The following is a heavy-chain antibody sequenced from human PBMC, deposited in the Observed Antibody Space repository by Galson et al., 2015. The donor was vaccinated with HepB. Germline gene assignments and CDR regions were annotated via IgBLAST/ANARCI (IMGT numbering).Heavy chain of an antibody. CDR3: VASGGYHVNLDY. V-gene: IGHV1-3*04. J-gene: IGHJ4*02. CDR2: INIGNGKT. CDR1: EYTFTRYA. Sequence: SVKVSCKASEYTFTRYALHWVRQAPGQRPEWVGWINIGNGKTKYSQNFQGRVTITRDTSASTAYMEMSSLTSEDTAVYYCVASGGYHVNLDYWGQGTLVTVSS. D-gene: IGHD5-12*01.